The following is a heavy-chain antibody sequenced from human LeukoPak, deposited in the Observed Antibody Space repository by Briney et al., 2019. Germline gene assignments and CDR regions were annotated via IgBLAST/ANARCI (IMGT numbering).Heavy chain of an antibody. J-gene: IGHJ4*02. CDR3: ARDRDIVVVPAAHFDY. D-gene: IGHD2-2*01. Sequence: GGSLRLSCAASGFTFSSYSMNWVRQAPGKGLEWLSSISSSSSYIYYADSVRGRFTISRDNAKNSLYLQMNSLRAEDAAVYYCARDRDIVVVPAAHFDYWGQGTLVTVSS. V-gene: IGHV3-21*01. CDR1: GFTFSSYS. CDR2: ISSSSSYI.